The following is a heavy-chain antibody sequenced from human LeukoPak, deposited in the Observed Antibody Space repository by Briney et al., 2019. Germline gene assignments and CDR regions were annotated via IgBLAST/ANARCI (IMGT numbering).Heavy chain of an antibody. V-gene: IGHV1-2*02. J-gene: IGHJ6*02. CDR1: GYTFSDYY. D-gene: IGHD3-3*01. CDR2: INPKSGGI. CDR3: ARDRGVLEWLALDYYFGMDV. Sequence: ASVKVSCKASGYTFSDYYIHWVRQAPGQGLEWMGWINPKSGGINYAPKFQGRVTMTRDSSISTAYMELRRLRSDDTAVYYCARDRGVLEWLALDYYFGMDVWGQGTTVTVSS.